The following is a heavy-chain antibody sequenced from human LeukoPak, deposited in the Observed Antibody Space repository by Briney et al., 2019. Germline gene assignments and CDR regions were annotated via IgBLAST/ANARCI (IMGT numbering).Heavy chain of an antibody. CDR1: GYTFTNYW. J-gene: IGHJ6*03. V-gene: IGHV5-51*01. CDR2: IYPGDSDT. CDR3: ARQSGYSYSYYMDV. Sequence: PGESLKISCKGSGYTFTNYWIGWVRQMPGKGLEWMGIIYPGDSDTRYSPSFQGQVTISADKSISTAYLQWSSLKASDTAIYYCARQSGYSYSYYMDVWGKGTTATVSS. D-gene: IGHD3-3*01.